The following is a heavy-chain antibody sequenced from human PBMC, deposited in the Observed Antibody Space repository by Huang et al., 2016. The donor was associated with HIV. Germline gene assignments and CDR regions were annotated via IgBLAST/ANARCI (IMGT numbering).Heavy chain of an antibody. Sequence: EVQLLESGGGLVQPGGSLRLSCAASGFTFNSYAMSWVRQATGKGMEWGSAISGRGGNTYYADSVKGRFTISRDNSKNTLFLQMSGLRAEDTAVYYCSRDDFWSGYSDYYGLDVWGQGTTVTVSS. CDR2: ISGRGGNT. CDR3: SRDDFWSGYSDYYGLDV. J-gene: IGHJ6*02. CDR1: GFTFNSYA. D-gene: IGHD3-3*01. V-gene: IGHV3-23*01.